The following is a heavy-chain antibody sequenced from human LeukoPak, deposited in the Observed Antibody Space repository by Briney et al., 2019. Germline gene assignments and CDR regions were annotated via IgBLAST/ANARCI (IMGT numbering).Heavy chain of an antibody. D-gene: IGHD5-24*01. J-gene: IGHJ4*02. CDR3: ARGGLQDY. CDR1: GGSFSGYY. CDR2: INHSGST. Sequence: SETLSLTCAVYGGSFSGYYWSWTRQPPGKGLEWIGEINHSGSTNYNPSLKSRVTISVDTSKNQFSLKLSSVTAADTAVYYCARGGLQDYWGQGTLVTVSS. V-gene: IGHV4-34*01.